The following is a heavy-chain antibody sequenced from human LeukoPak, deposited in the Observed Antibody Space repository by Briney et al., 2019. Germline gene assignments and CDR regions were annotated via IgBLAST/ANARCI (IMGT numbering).Heavy chain of an antibody. J-gene: IGHJ4*02. Sequence: SETLSLTCTVSGGSISSSSYSWGWIRQPPGKGLEWIGVIYHSGGTYYNPSLKSQLTMSVDTSKNQFSLKLSSVTATDTAVYYCASLIAAGYFDHWGQGTLVTVSS. D-gene: IGHD6-13*01. CDR1: GGSISSSSYS. CDR2: IYHSGGT. V-gene: IGHV4-39*01. CDR3: ASLIAAGYFDH.